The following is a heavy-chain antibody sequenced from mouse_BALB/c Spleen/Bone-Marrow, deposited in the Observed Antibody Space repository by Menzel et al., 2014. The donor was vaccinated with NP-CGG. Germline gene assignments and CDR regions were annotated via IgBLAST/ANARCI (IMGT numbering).Heavy chain of an antibody. CDR1: GYTFSSYW. V-gene: IGHV1-9*01. Sequence: VQLQQSGAELMKPGASVKISCKATGYTFSSYWIKWVKQRPGHGLEWIGEILPGSGSTNYNEKFKGKATFTADTSSNTAYMQLSSLTSEDSAVYYCARGIDYYAMDYWGQGTSVTVSS. J-gene: IGHJ4*01. CDR3: ARGIDYYAMDY. CDR2: ILPGSGST.